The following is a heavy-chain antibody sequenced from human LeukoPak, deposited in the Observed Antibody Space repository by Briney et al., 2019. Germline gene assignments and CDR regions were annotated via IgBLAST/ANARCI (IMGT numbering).Heavy chain of an antibody. Sequence: SGGSLRLSCAASGCSISNDWMSWVRQAPGKGLEWVARVKSRSAGETTDYAAPVKGRFTISRDDSKNTLYLQMNSLKTEDTAVYYCTLIQGWGSGSYYRDFWGQGTLVTVSS. CDR2: VKSRSAGETT. V-gene: IGHV3-15*01. D-gene: IGHD3-10*01. CDR1: GCSISNDW. CDR3: TLIQGWGSGSYYRDF. J-gene: IGHJ4*02.